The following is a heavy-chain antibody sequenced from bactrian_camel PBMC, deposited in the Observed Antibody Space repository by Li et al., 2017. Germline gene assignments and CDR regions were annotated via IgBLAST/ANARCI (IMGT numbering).Heavy chain of an antibody. D-gene: IGHD6*01. J-gene: IGHJ6*01. V-gene: IGHV3S55*01. CDR2: IDSEGST. CDR3: AAFRRKYGGSDASLGRCADFGY. Sequence: HVQLVESGGGEAQAGGSLRLSCAASGYTNSSYCMGWFRQAPGKEREGVAAIDSEGSTCYADSVKGRFTISQDNAKNTLYLQMNSLKPEDTAMYYCAAFRRKYGGSDASLGRCADFGYWGQGTQVTVS. CDR1: GYTNSSYC.